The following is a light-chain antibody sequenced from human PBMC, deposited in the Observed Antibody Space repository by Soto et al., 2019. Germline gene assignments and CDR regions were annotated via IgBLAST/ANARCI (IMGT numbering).Light chain of an antibody. CDR1: SSDVGTYKY. V-gene: IGLV2-14*01. Sequence: QSALTQPASVSGSPGQSITISCTGTSSDVGTYKYVSWYQQLPGKAPKLMIYEVSNRPSGVSNRFSGPKSGNTASLTISELQAEDEADYYCSSYTSRSTPVFGGGTKVTVL. CDR3: SSYTSRSTPV. J-gene: IGLJ2*01. CDR2: EVS.